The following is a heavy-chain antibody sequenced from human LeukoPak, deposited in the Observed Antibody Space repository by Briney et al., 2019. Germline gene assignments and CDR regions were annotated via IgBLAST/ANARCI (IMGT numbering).Heavy chain of an antibody. Sequence: GGSLRLSCAASRFTFSSYGMSWVRQAPGKGLEWVSAISGTGGTTYYADSVKGRFTISRDNSKNTLYLQMNSLRVDDTAVYYCAKLAKYFYGSETYYFFEHWGQGTPVTASS. CDR3: AKLAKYFYGSETYYFFEH. D-gene: IGHD3-10*01. CDR2: ISGTGGTT. J-gene: IGHJ4*02. V-gene: IGHV3-23*01. CDR1: RFTFSSYG.